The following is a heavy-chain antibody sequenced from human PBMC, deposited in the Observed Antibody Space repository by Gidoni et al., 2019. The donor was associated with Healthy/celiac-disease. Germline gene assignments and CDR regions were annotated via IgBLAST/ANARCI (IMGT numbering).Heavy chain of an antibody. CDR2: ISGSGGST. J-gene: IGHJ4*02. V-gene: IGHV3-23*04. D-gene: IGHD3-3*01. CDR3: AKEANDFWSGYAYYFDY. Sequence: EVQLVESGGGLVQPGGSLRLSCSASGFTFRSSAMGWVRQAPGKGLEWGSAISGSGGSTYYADSVKGRFTISRDNSKNTLYLQMNSLRAEDTAVYYCAKEANDFWSGYAYYFDYWGQGTLVTVSS. CDR1: GFTFRSSA.